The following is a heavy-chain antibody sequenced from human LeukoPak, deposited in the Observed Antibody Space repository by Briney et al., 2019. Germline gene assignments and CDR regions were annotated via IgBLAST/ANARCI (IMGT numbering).Heavy chain of an antibody. Sequence: ASVKVSCKASGYTFTSYDINWVRQATGQGLEWMGWMNPNSGNTGYTQKFQGRVTMTRNTSISTAYMELSSLRSEDTAVYYCARDNIVVVPAAPYYYYYGMDVWGQGTTVTASS. V-gene: IGHV1-8*01. J-gene: IGHJ6*02. CDR2: MNPNSGNT. CDR1: GYTFTSYD. D-gene: IGHD2-2*01. CDR3: ARDNIVVVPAAPYYYYYGMDV.